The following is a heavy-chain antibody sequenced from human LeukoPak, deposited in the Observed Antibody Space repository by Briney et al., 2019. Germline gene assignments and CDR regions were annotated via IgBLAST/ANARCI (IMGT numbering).Heavy chain of an antibody. CDR1: GASIYTSSSY. CDR3: TTSRTNDCSSPSCYTDY. Sequence: PSETLSLTCTVSGASIYTSSSYWGRMRPPPGMGLVWIMSVYYTGSTYYSPSLKSRATISVDTSKNQFSLELNSVTAADTAVYYCTTSRTNDCSSPSCYTDYWGEGTLVTVP. J-gene: IGHJ4*02. D-gene: IGHD2-2*02. V-gene: IGHV4-39*01. CDR2: VYYTGST.